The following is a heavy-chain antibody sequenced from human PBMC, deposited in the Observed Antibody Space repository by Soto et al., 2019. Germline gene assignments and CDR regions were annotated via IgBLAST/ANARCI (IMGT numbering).Heavy chain of an antibody. Sequence: GGSLSLSCTASGFTFGDYAMSWFRQAPGKGLEWVGFIRSKAYGGTTEYAASVKGRFTISRDDSKSIAYLQMNSLRAEDTAVYYCARAGGFAVTTYYYYGMDVWGQGTTVTVSS. CDR1: GFTFGDYA. D-gene: IGHD4-17*01. J-gene: IGHJ6*02. CDR3: ARAGGFAVTTYYYYGMDV. CDR2: IRSKAYGGTT. V-gene: IGHV3-49*03.